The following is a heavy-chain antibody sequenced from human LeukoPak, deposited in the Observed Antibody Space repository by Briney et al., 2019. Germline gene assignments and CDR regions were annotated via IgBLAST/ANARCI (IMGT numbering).Heavy chain of an antibody. Sequence: GASLSLSWAAAGFTFSDYYRSWLRQAAGKGLEWVSYISTSSSYTNYADSVKGRFTISRANAENSLYLQMNSLRAEDTAVYYCARGYSTVDYWGQGTLVTVSS. CDR2: ISTSSSYT. CDR1: GFTFSDYY. CDR3: ARGYSTVDY. J-gene: IGHJ4*02. D-gene: IGHD1-26*01. V-gene: IGHV3-11*03.